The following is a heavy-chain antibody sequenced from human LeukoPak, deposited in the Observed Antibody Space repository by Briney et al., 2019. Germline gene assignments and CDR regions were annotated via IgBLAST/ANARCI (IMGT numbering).Heavy chain of an antibody. D-gene: IGHD3-10*01. CDR2: MNPSSGNT. Sequence: ASVKVSCKASGYTFTSYDIDWVRQATGQGPEWMGWMNPSSGNTGYAQRFQGRVTMTRDTSINTAYLELSSLRSEDTAVYYCASHTYYYSSGSFAYWGQGTLVTVSS. CDR3: ASHTYYYSSGSFAY. V-gene: IGHV1-8*01. CDR1: GYTFTSYD. J-gene: IGHJ4*02.